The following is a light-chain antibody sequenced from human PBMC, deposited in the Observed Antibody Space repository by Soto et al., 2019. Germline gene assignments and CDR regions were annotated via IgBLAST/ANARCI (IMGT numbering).Light chain of an antibody. Sequence: VLTQSPGTLSLSPGERATLSCRASQSVSNNYLAWYQQKPGQAPRLLIYGASTRATGIPARFSGSGSGTEFTLTISSLQSEDFAVYYCQQYNNWPITFGQGTRLEIK. V-gene: IGKV3-15*01. CDR1: QSVSNN. J-gene: IGKJ5*01. CDR3: QQYNNWPIT. CDR2: GAS.